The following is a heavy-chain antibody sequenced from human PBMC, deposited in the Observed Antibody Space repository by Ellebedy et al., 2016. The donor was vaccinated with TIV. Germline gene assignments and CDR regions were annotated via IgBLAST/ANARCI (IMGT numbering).Heavy chain of an antibody. CDR2: IWYDGSNK. CDR1: GFTFSSYG. V-gene: IGHV3-33*06. Sequence: PGGSLRLSCAASGFTFSSYGMPWVRQAPGKGLEWVAVIWYDGSNKYYADSVKGRFTISRDNSENTLFLQMNSLRAEDTAIYYCAKGFYYDTSGYFQYWGQGTLVTVSS. J-gene: IGHJ4*02. D-gene: IGHD3-22*01. CDR3: AKGFYYDTSGYFQY.